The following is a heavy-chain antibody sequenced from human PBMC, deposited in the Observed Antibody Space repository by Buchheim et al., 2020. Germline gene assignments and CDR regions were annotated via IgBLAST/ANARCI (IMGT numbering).Heavy chain of an antibody. CDR3: ARAVTAAGTDYYYGMDV. CDR2: INPSGGST. CDR1: GYTFTSYY. J-gene: IGHJ6*02. Sequence: QVQLVQSGAEVKKPGASVKVSCKASGYTFTSYYIHWVRQAPGQGLEWMGIINPSGGSTSYAQKFQGRVTMTRDTSTSTVYMELSSLRSEDTAVYYCARAVTAAGTDYYYGMDVWGQGTT. V-gene: IGHV1-46*03. D-gene: IGHD6-13*01.